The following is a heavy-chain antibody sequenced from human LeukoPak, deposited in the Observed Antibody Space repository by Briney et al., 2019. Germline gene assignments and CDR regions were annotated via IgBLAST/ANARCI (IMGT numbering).Heavy chain of an antibody. J-gene: IGHJ4*02. CDR3: ARGAILDYYDSSGYYTLVY. V-gene: IGHV4-34*01. CDR1: GGSFIGYY. Sequence: SETLSLTCAVYGGSFIGYYWSWIRQPPGKGLEWIGEINHSGSTNYNPSLKSRVTISVDTSKNQFSLKLSSVTAADTAVYYCARGAILDYYDSSGYYTLVYWGQGTLVTVSS. CDR2: INHSGST. D-gene: IGHD3-22*01.